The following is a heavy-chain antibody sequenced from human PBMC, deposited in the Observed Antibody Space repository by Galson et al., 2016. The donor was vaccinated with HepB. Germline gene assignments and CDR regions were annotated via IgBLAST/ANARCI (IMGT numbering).Heavy chain of an antibody. V-gene: IGHV4-39*07. CDR1: GGSIRSSDSY. CDR3: ARLTLNEHSNNWFDH. Sequence: SETLSLTCTVSGGSIRSSDSYWSWIRQPPGKGLECIGSMFYTGTTYFNPSLKSRVTISVDTSKNQFSLKLRSVTAADTAVYFCARLTLNEHSNNWFDHWGQGTLVTVSS. D-gene: IGHD4-11*01. J-gene: IGHJ5*02. CDR2: MFYTGTT.